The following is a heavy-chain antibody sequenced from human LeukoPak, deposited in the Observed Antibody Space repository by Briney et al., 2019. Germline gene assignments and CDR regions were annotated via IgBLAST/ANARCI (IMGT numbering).Heavy chain of an antibody. CDR3: AKLGAPDFDY. CDR1: GPSRFTFSDHY. V-gene: IGHV3-72*01. D-gene: IGHD7-27*01. Sequence: GGSLRLSCAASGPSRFTFSDHYMAGVRQAPGKGLEWVCRIRNKADSYITHYAASVKGRFTVSRDDPKNSLYLQMNSLKTEDTAVYYCAKLGAPDFDYWGQGTLVTVSS. CDR2: IRNKADSYIT. J-gene: IGHJ4*02.